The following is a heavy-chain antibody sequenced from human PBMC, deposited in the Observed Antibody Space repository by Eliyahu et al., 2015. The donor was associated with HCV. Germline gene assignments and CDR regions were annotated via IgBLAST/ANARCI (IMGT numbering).Heavy chain of an antibody. J-gene: IGHJ4*02. CDR1: GFTFSGYA. CDR2: IRGSGGSA. CDR3: AKGNDFWSGITFDL. Sequence: EVQLLESGGGFVEPGGSLRLSCVGSGFTFSGYAMSWVRQAPGQGLEWVSVIRGSGGSAHYADSAKGGFTTSRDNSKNTLYLQINSLTAEDTAIYYCAKGNDFWSGITFDLWGQGTLVTVSS. V-gene: IGHV3-23*01. D-gene: IGHD3-3*01.